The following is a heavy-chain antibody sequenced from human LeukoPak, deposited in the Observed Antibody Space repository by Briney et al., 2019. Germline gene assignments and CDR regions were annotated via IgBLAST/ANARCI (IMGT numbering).Heavy chain of an antibody. V-gene: IGHV3-33*01. J-gene: IGHJ4*02. CDR3: ARHGYNYGFDY. Sequence: GGSLRLSCAASGFTFSNYDVHWVRQAPGKGLEWVAVIWYDGSNKYYVDSVRGRFTISRDISKNTLYLQMNSLSAEDTAVYYCARHGYNYGFDYWGQGTLVTVSS. CDR2: IWYDGSNK. D-gene: IGHD5-24*01. CDR1: GFTFSNYD.